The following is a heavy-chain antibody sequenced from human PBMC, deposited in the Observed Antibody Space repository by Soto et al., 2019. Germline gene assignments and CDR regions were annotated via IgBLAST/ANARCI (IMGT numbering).Heavy chain of an antibody. V-gene: IGHV3-30-3*01. CDR2: ISYDGSNK. Sequence: QVQLVESGGGVVQPGRSLRLSCAASGFTFSSYAMHWVRQAPGKGLEWVAVISYDGSNKYYADSVKGRFTISRDNSKNTLYLQMNSLRVEDTAVYYCARDGEITIFGVVSLSAIDIWGQGTMVTVSS. J-gene: IGHJ3*02. CDR1: GFTFSSYA. D-gene: IGHD3-3*01. CDR3: ARDGEITIFGVVSLSAIDI.